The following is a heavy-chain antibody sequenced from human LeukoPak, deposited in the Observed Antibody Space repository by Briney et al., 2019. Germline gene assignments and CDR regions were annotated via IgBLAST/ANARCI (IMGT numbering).Heavy chain of an antibody. CDR3: AKIFWGETTVTTSGNY. CDR2: IRYDGSNK. CDR1: GFTFSSYG. Sequence: GGSLRLSCAASGFTFSSYGMHWVRQAPGKGLEWVAFIRYDGSNKYYADSVKGRFTISRDNSKNTLYLQMNSLRAEDTAVYYCAKIFWGETTVTTSGNYWGQGTLVTVSS. D-gene: IGHD4-17*01. V-gene: IGHV3-30*02. J-gene: IGHJ4*02.